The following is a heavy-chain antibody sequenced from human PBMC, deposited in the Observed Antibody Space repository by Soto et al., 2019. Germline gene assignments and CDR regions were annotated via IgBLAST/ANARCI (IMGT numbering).Heavy chain of an antibody. CDR3: AKDLGQLSDIVLMVYAMDFDY. Sequence: GGSLRLSCAASGFTFSSYAMSWVRQAPGKGLEWVSAISGSGGSTYYADSVKGRFTISRDNAKNTLYLQMNSLRAEDTAVYYCAKDLGQLSDIVLMVYAMDFDYWGQGTLVTVSS. D-gene: IGHD2-8*01. CDR2: ISGSGGST. J-gene: IGHJ4*02. CDR1: GFTFSSYA. V-gene: IGHV3-23*01.